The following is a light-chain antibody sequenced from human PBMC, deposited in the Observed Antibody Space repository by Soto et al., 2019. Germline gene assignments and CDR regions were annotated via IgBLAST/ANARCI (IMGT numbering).Light chain of an antibody. V-gene: IGKV3-15*01. CDR2: GAS. CDR3: QQYNNWPYT. J-gene: IGKJ2*01. CDR1: QSVSSN. Sequence: EIVMTQSPATLSASPGERATLSCRASQSVSSNLAWYQQKPGRAPRLLIYGASTRATGIPARFSGSGSGTEFTLTISSLQSEDFAVYYCQQYNNWPYTFGQGTKLEIK.